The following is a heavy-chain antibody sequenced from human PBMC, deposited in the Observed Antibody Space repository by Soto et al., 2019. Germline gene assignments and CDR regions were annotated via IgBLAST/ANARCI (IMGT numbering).Heavy chain of an antibody. CDR1: GGTFSSYA. J-gene: IGHJ4*02. V-gene: IGHV1-69*01. Sequence: QVQLVQSGAEVKKPGSSVTVSCKASGGTFSSYAISWVRQAPGQGLEWMGGIIPIFGTANYDQKFQGRVTITADESPSTAYMELSGLRSEDTAVYYCARDAGRTYYDSSGYCFDYWGQGTLVTVSS. D-gene: IGHD3-22*01. CDR2: IIPIFGTA. CDR3: ARDAGRTYYDSSGYCFDY.